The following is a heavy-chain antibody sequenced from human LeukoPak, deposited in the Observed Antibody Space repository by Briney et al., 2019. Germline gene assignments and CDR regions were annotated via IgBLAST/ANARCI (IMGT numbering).Heavy chain of an antibody. D-gene: IGHD6-19*01. CDR3: AGTTYSSGWHIDY. Sequence: SETLSLTCTVSGGSISSSSYYWGWIRQPPGKGLEWIGSIYYSGSTYYNPSLKSRVTISVDTSKNQFSLKLSSVTAADTAVYYCAGTTYSSGWHIDYWGQGTLVTVSS. CDR2: IYYSGST. J-gene: IGHJ4*02. V-gene: IGHV4-39*07. CDR1: GGSISSSSYY.